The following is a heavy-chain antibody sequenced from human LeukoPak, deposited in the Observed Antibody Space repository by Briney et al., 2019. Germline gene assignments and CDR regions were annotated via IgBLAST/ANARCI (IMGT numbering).Heavy chain of an antibody. D-gene: IGHD2-15*01. CDR2: IIPIFGTA. V-gene: IGHV1-69*05. CDR3: ARDRGGYCSGGSCYSLGWFDP. J-gene: IGHJ5*02. CDR1: GGTFISYA. Sequence: SVRVSCKASGGTFISYAISWVRQAPGQGLEWMGRIIPIFGTANYAQKFQGRVTIITDESTSTAYMELSSLRSEDTAVYYCARDRGGYCSGGSCYSLGWFDPWGQGTLVTVSS.